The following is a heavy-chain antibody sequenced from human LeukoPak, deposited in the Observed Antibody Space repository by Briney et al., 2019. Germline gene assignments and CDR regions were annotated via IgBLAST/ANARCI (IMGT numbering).Heavy chain of an antibody. Sequence: SQTLSLTCAISGDSVSSNSAAWNWIRQSPSRGLEWLGRTYYRSKWYNDYAVSVKSRITINPDTSKNQFSLQLNSVTPEDTAVYYCAKVGFSEMEWLLYSDHWGQGTLVTVSS. J-gene: IGHJ4*02. CDR3: AKVGFSEMEWLLYSDH. D-gene: IGHD3-3*01. V-gene: IGHV6-1*01. CDR2: TYYRSKWYN. CDR1: GDSVSSNSAA.